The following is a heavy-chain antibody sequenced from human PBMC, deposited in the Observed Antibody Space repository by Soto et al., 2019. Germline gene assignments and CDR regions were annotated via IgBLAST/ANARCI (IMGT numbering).Heavy chain of an antibody. CDR1: GFTFSRYA. Sequence: EVQLLESGGGLVQPRGSLRLSCAASGFTFSRYAMSWLRQAPGKGLERVSAISGSGGRTYYADSVKGRFTISRDNSKNTLYMQMKRLRAEDTAVYYCAQDRGYYHDAFDLWGQVTMVTVSS. V-gene: IGHV3-23*01. CDR3: AQDRGYYHDAFDL. D-gene: IGHD3-22*01. J-gene: IGHJ3*01. CDR2: ISGSGGRT.